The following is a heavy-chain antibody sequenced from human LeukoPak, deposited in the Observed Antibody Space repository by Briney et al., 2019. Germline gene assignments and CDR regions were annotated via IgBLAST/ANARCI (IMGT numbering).Heavy chain of an antibody. J-gene: IGHJ4*02. Sequence: GGSLRLSCAASGFTFSSYSMNWVRQAPGKGLEWVSSISSSSSYIYYADSVKGRFTISRDNAKNSLYLQMNSLRAEDTAVYYCAREFGDYEAIDYWGQGTLVTVSS. CDR2: ISSSSSYI. CDR1: GFTFSSYS. CDR3: AREFGDYEAIDY. D-gene: IGHD4-17*01. V-gene: IGHV3-21*01.